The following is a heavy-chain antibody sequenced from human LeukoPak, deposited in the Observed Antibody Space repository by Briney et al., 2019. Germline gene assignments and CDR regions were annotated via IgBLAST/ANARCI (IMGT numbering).Heavy chain of an antibody. J-gene: IGHJ3*02. V-gene: IGHV3-33*06. CDR1: GFTFSSYG. CDR3: AKSGYGAFDI. Sequence: GGSLRLSCAASGFTFSSYGMHWVRQAPGKGLEWVAVIWYDGSNKYYADSVKGRFTISRDNSNNTLYLQMNSLRAEDTAVYYCAKSGYGAFDIWGQGTMVTVSS. D-gene: IGHD3-22*01. CDR2: IWYDGSNK.